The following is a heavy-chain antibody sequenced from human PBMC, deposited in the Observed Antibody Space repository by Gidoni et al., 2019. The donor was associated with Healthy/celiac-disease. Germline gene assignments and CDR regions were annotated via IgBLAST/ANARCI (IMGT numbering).Heavy chain of an antibody. D-gene: IGHD6-13*01. CDR3: AKVGVGYSSSWGTYFDY. V-gene: IGHV3-30*18. CDR1: GFTFSSYG. Sequence: QVQLVESGGGVVQPGRSLRLSCAASGFTFSSYGMHWVRQAPGKGLEGVAVISYDGSNKYYADSVKGRFTISRDNSKNTLYLQMNSLRAEDTAVYYCAKVGVGYSSSWGTYFDYWGQGTLVTVSS. J-gene: IGHJ4*02. CDR2: ISYDGSNK.